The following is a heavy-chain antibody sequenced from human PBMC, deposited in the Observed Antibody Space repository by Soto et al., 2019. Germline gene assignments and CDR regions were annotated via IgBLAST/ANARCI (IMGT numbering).Heavy chain of an antibody. CDR1: GFTFSSYA. J-gene: IGHJ6*02. CDR2: ISGSGGST. V-gene: IGHV3-23*01. Sequence: VGSLRLSCAASGFTFSSYAMSWVRQAPGKGLEWVSAISGSGGSTYYADSVKGRFTISRDNSKNTLYLQMNSLRAEDTAVYYCATLSDGPYGMDVWGQGTTVTVSS. D-gene: IGHD4-17*01. CDR3: ATLSDGPYGMDV.